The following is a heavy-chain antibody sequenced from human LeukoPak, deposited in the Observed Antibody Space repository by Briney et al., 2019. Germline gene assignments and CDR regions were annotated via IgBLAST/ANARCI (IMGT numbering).Heavy chain of an antibody. Sequence: SETLSLTCAVYGGSFSGYYWSWLRQPPGKGLEWIGEINHSGSTNYNPSLKSRVTISVDTSKNQFSLKLSSVTAADTAVYYCARLGLGYCSSTSCYTGLGYYYYYYMDVWGKGTTVTVSS. J-gene: IGHJ6*03. CDR2: INHSGST. CDR1: GGSFSGYY. D-gene: IGHD2-2*02. CDR3: ARLGLGYCSSTSCYTGLGYYYYYYMDV. V-gene: IGHV4-34*01.